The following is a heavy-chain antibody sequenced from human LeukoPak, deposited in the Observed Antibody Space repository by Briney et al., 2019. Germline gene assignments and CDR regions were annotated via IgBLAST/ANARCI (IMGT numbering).Heavy chain of an antibody. Sequence: GGSLRLSCAASGFTFSSFSMNWVRQAPGEGVEWVSYFSISSGTISYADSVKGRFTISRDAAKSSLYLQMNSLRDEDTAVYYCARDTDFGFDYWGQGTLVTVSS. CDR3: ARDTDFGFDY. CDR2: FSISSGTI. J-gene: IGHJ4*02. CDR1: GFTFSSFS. D-gene: IGHD3-10*01. V-gene: IGHV3-48*02.